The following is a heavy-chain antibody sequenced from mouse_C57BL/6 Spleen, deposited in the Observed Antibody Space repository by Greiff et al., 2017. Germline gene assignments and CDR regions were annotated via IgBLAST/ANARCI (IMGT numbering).Heavy chain of an antibody. J-gene: IGHJ2*01. CDR2: IHPNSGST. V-gene: IGHV1-64*01. Sequence: VQLQQPGAELVKPGASVKLSCKASGYTFTSYWMHWVKQRPGQGLEWIGMIHPNSGSTNYNEKFKSKATMTVDKSSSAAYKQLRSLTAEDSAVYYCARMTARGGGYWGQGTTLTVSS. CDR3: ARMTARGGGY. CDR1: GYTFTSYW. D-gene: IGHD3-2*01.